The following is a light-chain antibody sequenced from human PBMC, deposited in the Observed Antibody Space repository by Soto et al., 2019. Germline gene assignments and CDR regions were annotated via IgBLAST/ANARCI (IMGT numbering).Light chain of an antibody. Sequence: QSALAQPRSVSGSPGQSVTISCSGTSSDVGGYEYVSWYQQHPGKAPRLLIYHVGQRPSGVPDRFSGSKSGTTASLTMSGLQADDEAEYFCSSYSASRTFVFGGGTKVTVL. CDR2: HVG. CDR3: SSYSASRTFV. CDR1: SSDVGGYEY. V-gene: IGLV2-11*01. J-gene: IGLJ2*01.